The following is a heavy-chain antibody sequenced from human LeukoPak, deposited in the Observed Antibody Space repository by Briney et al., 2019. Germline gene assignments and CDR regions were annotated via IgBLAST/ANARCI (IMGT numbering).Heavy chain of an antibody. CDR3: AKDWYGSGSYDY. D-gene: IGHD3-10*01. CDR1: GFTFSSYG. V-gene: IGHV3-30*18. J-gene: IGHJ4*02. CDR2: ISYDGSNK. Sequence: PGGPLRLSCAASGFTFSSYGMHWVRPAPAKGLDGVAVISYDGSNKYYPDSVKGRFTISSDNSKNTLYLQMNSLRAEDTAVYYCAKDWYGSGSYDYWGQGTLVTVSS.